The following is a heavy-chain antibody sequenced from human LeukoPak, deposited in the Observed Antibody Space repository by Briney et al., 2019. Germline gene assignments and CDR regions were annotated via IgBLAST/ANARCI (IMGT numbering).Heavy chain of an antibody. D-gene: IGHD3-22*01. CDR1: GFTFRNYA. V-gene: IGHV3-23*01. Sequence: GGSLRLSCEASGFTFRNYAMNWVRQSPGKGLEYVSGISDSGQSPYYAASVRGRFTISRDNSNNTLYLQMNSLRAEDTAVYYCAGGYYYYDSSGYDAFDIWGQGTMVTVSS. CDR2: ISDSGQSP. J-gene: IGHJ3*02. CDR3: AGGYYYYDSSGYDAFDI.